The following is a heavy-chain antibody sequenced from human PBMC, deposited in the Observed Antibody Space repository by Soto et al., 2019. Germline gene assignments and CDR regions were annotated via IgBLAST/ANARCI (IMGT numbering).Heavy chain of an antibody. D-gene: IGHD5-18*01. CDR2: ISYDGSNK. V-gene: IGHV3-30-3*01. CDR1: GFTFSSYA. CDR3: ARALVDTATVDYYFDY. J-gene: IGHJ4*01. Sequence: GGSLRLSCAASGFTFSSYAMHWVRQAPGKGLEWVAVISYDGSNKYYADSVKGRFTISRDNSKNTLYLQMNSLRAEDTAVFYCARALVDTATVDYYFDYWGHGTLVTVSS.